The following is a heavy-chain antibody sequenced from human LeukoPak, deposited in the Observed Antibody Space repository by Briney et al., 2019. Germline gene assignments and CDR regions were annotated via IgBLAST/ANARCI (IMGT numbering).Heavy chain of an antibody. Sequence: GGSLRLSCAASGFTFSSYSMNWVRQAPGKGLEWVSSISSSSSYIYYADSVKGRFTISRDNAKNSLYLQMNSLRAEDTAVYYCARVEVDGDYGLWGYYYGMDVWGQGTTVTVSS. CDR3: ARVEVDGDYGLWGYYYGMDV. J-gene: IGHJ6*02. V-gene: IGHV3-21*01. CDR1: GFTFSSYS. D-gene: IGHD4-17*01. CDR2: ISSSSSYI.